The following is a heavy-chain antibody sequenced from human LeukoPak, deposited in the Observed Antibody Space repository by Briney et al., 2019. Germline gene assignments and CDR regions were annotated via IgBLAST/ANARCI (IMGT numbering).Heavy chain of an antibody. CDR3: ARSGSSGYYYGTDV. D-gene: IGHD3-22*01. CDR1: GYTFTSYA. CDR2: INAGNGNT. V-gene: IGHV1-3*01. Sequence: GASVTVSCKASGYTFTSYAMNWVRQAPGQGLEWMGWINAGNGNTKYSEKFQGRVTITRDISASTGYMELSSLRSEDTAVYYCARSGSSGYYYGTDVWGQGTTVTVSS. J-gene: IGHJ6*02.